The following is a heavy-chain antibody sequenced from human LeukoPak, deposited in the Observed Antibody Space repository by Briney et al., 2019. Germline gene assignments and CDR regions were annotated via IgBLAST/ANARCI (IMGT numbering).Heavy chain of an antibody. D-gene: IGHD5-24*01. CDR1: GFTFSSYW. CDR2: INTDGSST. J-gene: IGHJ4*02. V-gene: IGHV3-74*01. CDR3: ASGYSDRDY. Sequence: PGGSLRLSCAVSGFTFSSYWMHWVRQAPGKGLVWVSRINTDGSSTDYADSVKGRFTISRDNAKNSLYLQMNSLRAEDTAIYYCASGYSDRDYWGQGTLVTVSS.